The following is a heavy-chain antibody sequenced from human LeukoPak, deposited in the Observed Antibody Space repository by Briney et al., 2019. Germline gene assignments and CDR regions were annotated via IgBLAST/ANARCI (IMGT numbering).Heavy chain of an antibody. J-gene: IGHJ6*03. Sequence: ASVKVSCKASGYTFTSYDINWVRQATGQGLEWMGWMNPNSGNTGYTQKFQGRVTITRNTSISTAYMELSSLRSEDTAVYYCARVYYCSSTSCSPRGYYYYMDVWGKGTTVTVSS. CDR2: MNPNSGNT. D-gene: IGHD2-2*01. CDR3: ARVYYCSSTSCSPRGYYYYMDV. V-gene: IGHV1-8*03. CDR1: GYTFTSYD.